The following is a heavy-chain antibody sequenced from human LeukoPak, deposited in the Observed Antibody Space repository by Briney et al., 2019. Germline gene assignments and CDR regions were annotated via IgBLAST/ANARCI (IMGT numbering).Heavy chain of an antibody. CDR2: INHSGST. Sequence: ASETLSLTCAVYGGSFSGYYWSWIRQPPGKGLEWIGEINHSGSTNYNPSLKSRVTISLDTSKSQFSLKLSSVTAADTAVYYCARQRCLGSSCHFDYWGQGTLVTVSS. J-gene: IGHJ4*02. D-gene: IGHD6-13*01. CDR1: GGSFSGYY. CDR3: ARQRCLGSSCHFDY. V-gene: IGHV4-34*01.